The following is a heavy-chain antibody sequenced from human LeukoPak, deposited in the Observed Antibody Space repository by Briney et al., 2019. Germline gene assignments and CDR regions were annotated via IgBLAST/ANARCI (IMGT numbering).Heavy chain of an antibody. Sequence: SETLSLTCTVSGGSVSSGGYYWSWIRQPPGKGLEWIGYIYYSGSTNYNPSLKGRVTISVDTSKNQFSLKLSSVTAADTAVYYCARSITIFGVVRQVDYWGQGTLVTVSS. V-gene: IGHV4-61*08. D-gene: IGHD3-3*01. CDR2: IYYSGST. CDR3: ARSITIFGVVRQVDY. CDR1: GGSVSSGGYY. J-gene: IGHJ4*02.